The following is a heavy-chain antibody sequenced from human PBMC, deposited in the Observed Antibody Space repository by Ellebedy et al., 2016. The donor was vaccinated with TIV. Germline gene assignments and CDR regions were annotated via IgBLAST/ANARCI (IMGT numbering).Heavy chain of an antibody. D-gene: IGHD1-26*01. CDR1: GYTFTGYY. CDR2: INPNSGGT. Sequence: AASVKVSCKASGYTFTGYYMHWVRQAPGQGLEWMGWINPNSGGTNYAQKFQGRVTMTRDTSISTAYMELSRLRSDDTAVYYCARARGIIVGAPIGYWGQGTLVTVSS. J-gene: IGHJ4*02. V-gene: IGHV1-2*02. CDR3: ARARGIIVGAPIGY.